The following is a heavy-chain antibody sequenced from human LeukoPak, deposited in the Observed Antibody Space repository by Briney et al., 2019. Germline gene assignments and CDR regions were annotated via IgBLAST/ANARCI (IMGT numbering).Heavy chain of an antibody. CDR3: ARQTPQDGYNYYY. D-gene: IGHD5-24*01. Sequence: SETLSLTCAVSGYFISTISSSYYWGWSRQPLGKGLEWIGSIHHGGNSYYNPSLKSRVTISVDTSKNQFSLKLSSVTAADTAVYYCARQTPQDGYNYYYWGQGTLVTVSS. J-gene: IGHJ4*02. CDR2: IHHGGNS. CDR1: GYFISTISSSYY. V-gene: IGHV4-38-2*01.